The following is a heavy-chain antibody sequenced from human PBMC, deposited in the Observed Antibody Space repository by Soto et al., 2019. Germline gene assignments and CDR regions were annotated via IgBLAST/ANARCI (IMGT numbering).Heavy chain of an antibody. D-gene: IGHD6-6*01. CDR1: GGSISSGGYY. CDR3: ARDLKAARDFFSYGMDV. Sequence: QVQLQESGPGLVKPSQTLSLTCTVSGGSISSGGYYWSWIRQHPGTGLEWIGYIYYSGSTYYNPSLKSRVTISVDTSKTQFSLKLSSVTAADTAGYYCARDLKAARDFFSYGMDVWGQGTTVTVSS. J-gene: IGHJ6*02. CDR2: IYYSGST. V-gene: IGHV4-31*03.